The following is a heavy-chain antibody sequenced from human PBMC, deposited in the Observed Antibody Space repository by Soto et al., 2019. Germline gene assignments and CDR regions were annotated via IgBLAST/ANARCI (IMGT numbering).Heavy chain of an antibody. Sequence: SETLSLTCAVSGYSISSGYFWGWIRQPPGKGLEWIASIYHSGSTFYNPSLKSRVTISVDTSKNQFSLKLTSVIAADTAIYYCVRGPGSKAFDPWGQGTLVTVSS. CDR2: IYHSGST. CDR3: VRGPGSKAFDP. J-gene: IGHJ5*02. CDR1: GYSISSGYF. V-gene: IGHV4-38-2*01.